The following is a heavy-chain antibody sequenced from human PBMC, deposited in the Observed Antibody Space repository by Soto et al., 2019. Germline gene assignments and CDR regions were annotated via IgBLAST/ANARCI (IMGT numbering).Heavy chain of an antibody. D-gene: IGHD6-13*01. J-gene: IGHJ4*02. V-gene: IGHV4-34*01. CDR1: GGSFSGYY. Sequence: SETLSLTCTVYGGSFSGYYWSWIRQPPGKGLEWIGEINHSGSTNYNPSLKSRVTISVDTSKNQFSLKLSSVTAADTAVYYCARGGFYSSSWYGLDYWGQGTLVTVSS. CDR2: INHSGST. CDR3: ARGGFYSSSWYGLDY.